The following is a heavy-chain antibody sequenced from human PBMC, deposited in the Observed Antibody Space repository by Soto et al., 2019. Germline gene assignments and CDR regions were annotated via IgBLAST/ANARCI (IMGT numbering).Heavy chain of an antibody. J-gene: IGHJ4*02. D-gene: IGHD3-3*01. V-gene: IGHV4-4*02. CDR2: IYQSGTT. CDR3: ARLPAYDFWRDGGRHYYFDY. Sequence: KPSETLSLTCAVSGGSISTSNWWNWVRQPPGKGLEWIGKIYQSGTTNYNPSLKSRVTMSVDKSQNHFSLKLSSVTAADTAVYYCARLPAYDFWRDGGRHYYFDYWGQGIPVTVSS. CDR1: GGSISTSNW.